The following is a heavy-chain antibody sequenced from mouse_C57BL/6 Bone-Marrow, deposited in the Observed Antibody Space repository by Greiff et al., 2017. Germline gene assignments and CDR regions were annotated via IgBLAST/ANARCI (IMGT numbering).Heavy chain of an antibody. D-gene: IGHD1-1*01. CDR1: GFNIKDDY. V-gene: IGHV14-4*01. CDR2: MDPENGDT. Sequence: VQLQQSGAELVRPGASVKLSCTASGFNIKDDYMHWVKQRPEQGLEWIGWMDPENGDTEYASKFQGKATITADTSSNTAYLQLSSLTSEDTAVYYCTTDYYGSSPGYFDVWGTGTTVTVSS. CDR3: TTDYYGSSPGYFDV. J-gene: IGHJ1*03.